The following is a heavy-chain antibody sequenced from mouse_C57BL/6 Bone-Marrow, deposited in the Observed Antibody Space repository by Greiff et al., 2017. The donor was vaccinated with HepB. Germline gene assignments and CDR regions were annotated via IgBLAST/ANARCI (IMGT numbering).Heavy chain of an antibody. CDR2: IDPENGDT. Sequence: VQLQQSGAELVRPGASVKLSCTASGFNIKDDYMHWVKQRPEQGLEWIGWIDPENGDTECASKFQGKATITADTSSNTAYLQLSSLTSEDTAVYYCTTRTKGYWGQGTTLTVSS. V-gene: IGHV14-4*01. CDR3: TTRTKGY. CDR1: GFNIKDDY. J-gene: IGHJ2*01. D-gene: IGHD1-3*01.